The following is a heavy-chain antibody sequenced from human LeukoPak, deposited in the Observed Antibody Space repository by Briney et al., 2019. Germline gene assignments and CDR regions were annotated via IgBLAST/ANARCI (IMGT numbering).Heavy chain of an antibody. V-gene: IGHV1-69*13. J-gene: IGHJ3*02. CDR1: GGTFSSYA. CDR3: ARAEYGGYLRHDAFDI. Sequence: GASVKVSCKASGGTFSSYAISWVRQAPGQGLEWMGGIIPIFGTANYAQKFQGRVTITADESTSTAYMELSSLRSEDTAVYYCARAEYGGYLRHDAFDIWGLGTMVTVSS. D-gene: IGHD5-12*01. CDR2: IIPIFGTA.